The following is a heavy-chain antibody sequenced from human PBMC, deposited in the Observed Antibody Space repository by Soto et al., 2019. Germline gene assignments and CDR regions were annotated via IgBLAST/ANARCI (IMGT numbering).Heavy chain of an antibody. CDR1: GFTFDDYA. Sequence: GGSLRLSCVASGFTFDDYAMHWVRQSPGKGLEWVSGISWNGVSIGYADSVKGRFTISRDNAKNSLYLQMTSLRVEDTSLYYCAKDSGLPYSYYYGMDVWGQGTTVTVSS. J-gene: IGHJ6*02. CDR3: AKDSGLPYSYYYGMDV. D-gene: IGHD3-9*01. V-gene: IGHV3-9*01. CDR2: ISWNGVSI.